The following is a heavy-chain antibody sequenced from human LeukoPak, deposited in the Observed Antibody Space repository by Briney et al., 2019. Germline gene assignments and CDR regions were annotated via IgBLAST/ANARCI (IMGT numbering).Heavy chain of an antibody. CDR2: IRSDSSAI. Sequence: GGSLRLSCAASGFSFGDYSMTWVRQAPGTGLEWVSYIRSDSSAIYYADSVKGRFTISRDNAKKSLYLQMNSLRAEDTAVYYCASREGYYYDSSGIALGIWGQGTLVTVSS. D-gene: IGHD3-22*01. V-gene: IGHV3-48*01. J-gene: IGHJ4*02. CDR1: GFSFGDYS. CDR3: ASREGYYYDSSGIALGI.